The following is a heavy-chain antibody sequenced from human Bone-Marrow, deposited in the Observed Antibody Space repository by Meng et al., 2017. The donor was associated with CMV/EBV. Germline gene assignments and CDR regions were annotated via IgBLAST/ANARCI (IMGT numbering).Heavy chain of an antibody. V-gene: IGHV1-69*10. Sequence: SVKVSFKASGGTFSGYAISWVRQAPGQGLEWMGGIIPILGIANYAQKFQGSVTITADKSTSTAYMELSILRSEYTAVYYCARDPPPGWVTTVQGDAFDIWGQGTMVTVSS. CDR1: GGTFSGYA. J-gene: IGHJ3*02. D-gene: IGHD4-17*01. CDR3: ARDPPPGWVTTVQGDAFDI. CDR2: IIPILGIA.